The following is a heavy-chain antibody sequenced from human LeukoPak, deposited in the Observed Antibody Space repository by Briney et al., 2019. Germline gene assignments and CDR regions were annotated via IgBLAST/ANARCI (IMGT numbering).Heavy chain of an antibody. D-gene: IGHD6-19*01. CDR2: IYYSGST. CDR1: GGSISSYY. Sequence: SETLSLTCTVSGGSISSYYWSWIRQPPGKGLEWIGYIYYSGSTNYNPSLKSRVTISVDTSKNQFSLKLSSVTAADTAVYYCVCHGHSSGWYGNYWGQGTLVTVSS. V-gene: IGHV4-59*01. CDR3: VCHGHSSGWYGNY. J-gene: IGHJ4*02.